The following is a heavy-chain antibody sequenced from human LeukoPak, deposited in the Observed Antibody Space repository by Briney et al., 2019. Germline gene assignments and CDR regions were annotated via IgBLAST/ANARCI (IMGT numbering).Heavy chain of an antibody. V-gene: IGHV4-31*03. CDR1: GGSISSGGYY. Sequence: SETLSLTCTVSGGSISSGGYYWSWIRQHPGKGLEWIGYIYYSGSTYYNPSLKSRVTISVDTSKNQFSLKLSSVTAADTAVYYCARVWFDGSGSYSLGDYCGQGTLVTVSS. D-gene: IGHD3-10*01. CDR3: ARVWFDGSGSYSLGDY. CDR2: IYYSGST. J-gene: IGHJ4*02.